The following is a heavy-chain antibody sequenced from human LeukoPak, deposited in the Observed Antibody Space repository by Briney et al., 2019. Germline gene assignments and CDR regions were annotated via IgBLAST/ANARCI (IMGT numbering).Heavy chain of an antibody. CDR3: ARDQRARTRVAARGYYYYGMDV. Sequence: ASVKVSCNASGGTFSSHAISWVRQAPGQGLDLKGGVNPFFGTANYAQKFQGRVKITADKSRSTAYMELSSLRSEDTAVYYCARDQRARTRVAARGYYYYGMDVWGKGTTVTVSS. V-gene: IGHV1-69*06. D-gene: IGHD2-15*01. CDR2: VNPFFGTA. CDR1: GGTFSSHA. J-gene: IGHJ6*04.